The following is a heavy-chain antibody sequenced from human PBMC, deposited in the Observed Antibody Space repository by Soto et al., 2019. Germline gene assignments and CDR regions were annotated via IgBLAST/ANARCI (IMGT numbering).Heavy chain of an antibody. J-gene: IGHJ6*02. CDR2: INHSGST. Sequence: PSETLSLTCAVYGGSFSGYYWSWIRQPPGKGLEWIGEINHSGSTDYNPSLKSRVTISVGTSKNQFSLKLSSVTAADTAVYYCASGSPQRRDFWSGYYTQDYYYGMDVWGQGTTVTVSS. D-gene: IGHD3-3*01. V-gene: IGHV4-34*01. CDR1: GGSFSGYY. CDR3: ASGSPQRRDFWSGYYTQDYYYGMDV.